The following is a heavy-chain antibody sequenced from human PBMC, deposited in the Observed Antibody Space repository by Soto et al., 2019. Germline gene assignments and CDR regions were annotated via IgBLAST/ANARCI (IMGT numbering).Heavy chain of an antibody. J-gene: IGHJ4*02. V-gene: IGHV3-23*01. D-gene: IGHD3-22*01. Sequence: EVQLLESGGGLVQPVGSLRLSCAASGFTFSSYAMSWVRQAPGKGLEWVSAISGSGGSTYYADSVKGRFTISRDNSKNTLYLQMNSLRAEDTAVYYCAKGALGHYYDSSGFWDYWGQGTLVTVSS. CDR2: ISGSGGST. CDR1: GFTFSSYA. CDR3: AKGALGHYYDSSGFWDY.